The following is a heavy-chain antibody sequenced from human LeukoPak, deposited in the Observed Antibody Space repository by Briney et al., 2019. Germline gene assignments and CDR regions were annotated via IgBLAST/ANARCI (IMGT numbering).Heavy chain of an antibody. CDR1: GFPFSSYW. Sequence: PGGSLRLSCVASGFPFSSYWMTWVRQAPGKGLEWVAVISYDGSNKYYADSVKGRFTISRDNSKNTLYLQMNSLRAEDTAVYYCAKDSSSSDAFDIWGQGTMVTVSS. V-gene: IGHV3-30*18. D-gene: IGHD6-6*01. CDR3: AKDSSSSDAFDI. CDR2: ISYDGSNK. J-gene: IGHJ3*02.